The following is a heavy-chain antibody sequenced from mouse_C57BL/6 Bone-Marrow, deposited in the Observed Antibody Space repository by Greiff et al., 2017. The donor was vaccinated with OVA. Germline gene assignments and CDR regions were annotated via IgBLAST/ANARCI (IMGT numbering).Heavy chain of an antibody. D-gene: IGHD4-1*01. CDR1: GFTFSDAW. CDR3: TGTGTDYFDY. V-gene: IGHV6-6*01. Sequence: EVQLVESGGGLVQPGGSMKLSCAASGFTFSDAWMDWVRQSPEKGLEWVAEIRNKANNHATYYAESVKGRFTISRDDSKSSVYLQMNSLRAEDTGIYYCTGTGTDYFDYWGQGTTLTVSS. CDR2: IRNKANNHAT. J-gene: IGHJ2*01.